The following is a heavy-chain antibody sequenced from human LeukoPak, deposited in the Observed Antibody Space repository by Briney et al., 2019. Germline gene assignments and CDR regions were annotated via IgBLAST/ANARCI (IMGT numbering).Heavy chain of an antibody. Sequence: SETLSLTCTVSAYPISSTYYWGWIRQPPGKGLEWIGTIYNRGTNHYNPSLKSRVTISADTSKKQFYLKLNSVTATDAAVYYCARETSENDRFDIWGQGTMVTVSS. V-gene: IGHV4-38-2*02. CDR2: IYNRGTN. D-gene: IGHD1-1*01. CDR1: AYPISSTYY. J-gene: IGHJ3*02. CDR3: ARETSENDRFDI.